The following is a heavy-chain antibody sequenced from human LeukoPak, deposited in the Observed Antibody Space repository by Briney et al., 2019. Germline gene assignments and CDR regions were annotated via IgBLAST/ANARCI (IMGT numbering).Heavy chain of an antibody. CDR3: ARDLHDYSINYYYYGMDV. V-gene: IGHV3-74*01. Sequence: GGFLRLSCAASGFTFSSYWMHWVRQAPGKGLVWVSRINSDGSSTSYADSVKGRFTISRDNAKNTLYLQMDSLRAEDTAVYYCARDLHDYSINYYYYGMDVWGQGTTVTVSS. D-gene: IGHD4-11*01. J-gene: IGHJ6*02. CDR2: INSDGSST. CDR1: GFTFSSYW.